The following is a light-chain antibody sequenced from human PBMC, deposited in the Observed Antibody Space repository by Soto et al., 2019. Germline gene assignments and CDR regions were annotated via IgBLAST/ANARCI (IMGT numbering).Light chain of an antibody. V-gene: IGKV3-20*01. J-gene: IGKJ2*01. CDR3: QQYGSSPRYT. Sequence: EVVLTQSPGTLSLSPGERATLSCRASQSVRNNYLAWYQQKPGQSPKLLIFGSSNRATGIPDRFSGSGSGTDFPLTVSRVEPEDFAVYYCQQYGSSPRYTFGQGTKLEIK. CDR2: GSS. CDR1: QSVRNNY.